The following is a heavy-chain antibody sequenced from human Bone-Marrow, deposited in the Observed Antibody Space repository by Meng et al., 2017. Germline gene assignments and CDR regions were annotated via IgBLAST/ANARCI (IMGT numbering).Heavy chain of an antibody. CDR2: IYNSGST. J-gene: IGHJ6*02. CDR1: GGSISSFY. D-gene: IGHD2-15*01. V-gene: IGHV4-59*01. Sequence: SETLSLTCTVSGGSISSFYWSWIRQPPGKGLAWIGCIYNSGSTNYNPSLKSRVTISVDTSKNQFSLKLSSVTAADTAVYYCARALRAVVVVAATPDYYYYGMDVWGQGTTVTVSS. CDR3: ARALRAVVVVAATPDYYYYGMDV.